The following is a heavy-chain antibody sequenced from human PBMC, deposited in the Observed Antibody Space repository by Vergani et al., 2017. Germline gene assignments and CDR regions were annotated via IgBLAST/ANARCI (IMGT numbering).Heavy chain of an antibody. CDR1: GGSFSGYY. J-gene: IGHJ5*02. D-gene: IGHD3-3*01. CDR3: ARGHYDFWSGSYNWFDP. Sequence: QVQLQESGPGLVKPSETLSLTCAVYGGSFSGYYWSWIRQPPGKGLEWIGEINHSGSTNYNPSLKSRVTISVDTSKNQFSLKLSSVTAADTAVYYCARGHYDFWSGSYNWFDPWGQGTLVTVSS. CDR2: INHSGST. V-gene: IGHV4-34*01.